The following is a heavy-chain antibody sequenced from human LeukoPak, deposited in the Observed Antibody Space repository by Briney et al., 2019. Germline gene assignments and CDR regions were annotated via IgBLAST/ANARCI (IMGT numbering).Heavy chain of an antibody. Sequence: PSETLSLTCTVSDGSISSSSYSWGWIRQPPGKGLEWIGSIDYSGSTYYNPSLKSRVTISVDTSKNQFSLKLSSVTAADTAVYYCARHDSSGWNWFDPWGQGTLVTVSS. V-gene: IGHV4-39*01. J-gene: IGHJ5*02. CDR1: DGSISSSSYS. D-gene: IGHD6-19*01. CDR2: IDYSGST. CDR3: ARHDSSGWNWFDP.